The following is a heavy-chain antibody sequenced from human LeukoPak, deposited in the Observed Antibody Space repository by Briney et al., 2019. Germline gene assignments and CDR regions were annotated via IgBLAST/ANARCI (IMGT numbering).Heavy chain of an antibody. CDR1: GYTLTELS. V-gene: IGHV1-24*01. D-gene: IGHD3-22*01. Sequence: ASVKVSCKVSGYTLTELSMHWVRQAPGKGLEWMGGFDPEDGETIYAQKFQGRVTMTEDTSTDTAYMELSSLRSEDTAVYYCATVAYDYESSGYWHFQHWGQGTLVTVSS. CDR2: FDPEDGET. CDR3: ATVAYDYESSGYWHFQH. J-gene: IGHJ1*01.